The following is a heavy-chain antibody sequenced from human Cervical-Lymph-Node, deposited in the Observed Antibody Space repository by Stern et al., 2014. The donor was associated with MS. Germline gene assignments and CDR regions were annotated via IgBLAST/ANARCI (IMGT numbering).Heavy chain of an antibody. CDR1: GYTFSNYW. D-gene: IGHD3-16*01. Sequence: EVQLVESGAELKKPGDSLKISCQVSGYTFSNYWIGWVRQMPGKVLEWMAIVNPYDSNVRYSPSFQGQVTVSADRSVSKACLQWSSLKTSDTATYYCARLAGVTFGDYWGQGTRVTVSS. CDR2: VNPYDSNV. V-gene: IGHV5-51*01. J-gene: IGHJ4*02. CDR3: ARLAGVTFGDY.